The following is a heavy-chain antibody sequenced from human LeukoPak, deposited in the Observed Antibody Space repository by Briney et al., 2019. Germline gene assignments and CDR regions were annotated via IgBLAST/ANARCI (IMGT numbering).Heavy chain of an antibody. CDR3: ARGSSSGPGLDY. J-gene: IGHJ4*02. V-gene: IGHV3-7*01. CDR2: IKQDGSEK. CDR1: GFTFSSYW. D-gene: IGHD6-6*01. Sequence: PGGSLKLSCAASGFTFSSYWMTWVRQAPGKGLEWVANIKQDGSEKYYVDSVKGRFTISRDNAKNSLYLQMISLRAEDTAVYYCARGSSSGPGLDYWGQGTLVTVSS.